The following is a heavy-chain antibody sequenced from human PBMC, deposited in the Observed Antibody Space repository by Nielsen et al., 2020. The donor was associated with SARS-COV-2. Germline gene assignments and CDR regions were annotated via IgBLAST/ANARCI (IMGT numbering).Heavy chain of an antibody. J-gene: IGHJ1*01. D-gene: IGHD6-19*01. CDR3: AKMSPPGIAVGTAEYFQH. V-gene: IGHV3-64*01. Sequence: GESLKISCAASGFTFSNYAMHWVRQAPGRGLEYVSAISSNGENTYYANSIKGRFTISRDDSKNALYLHMGSLRGEDMAVYYCAKMSPPGIAVGTAEYFQHWGQGTLVTVSS. CDR1: GFTFSNYA. CDR2: ISSNGENT.